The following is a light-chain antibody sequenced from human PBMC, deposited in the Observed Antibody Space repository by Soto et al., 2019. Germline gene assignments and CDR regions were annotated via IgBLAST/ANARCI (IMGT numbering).Light chain of an antibody. CDR3: QQRNSYPRT. CDR2: AAS. Sequence: QMTQSPSSLSTSLRDRVIITCRASQSISSYLNWYQQKPGKAPNLLISAASTLQSGVPSRFSGSGSETEFTLTITSLQPEDSATYYCQQRNSYPRTFGQGTKVAI. CDR1: QSISSY. V-gene: IGKV1-9*01. J-gene: IGKJ2*01.